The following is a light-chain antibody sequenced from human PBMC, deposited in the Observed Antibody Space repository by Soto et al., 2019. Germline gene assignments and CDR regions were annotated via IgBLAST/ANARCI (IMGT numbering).Light chain of an antibody. V-gene: IGLV1-40*01. Sequence: QSVLTQPPSVSGAPGQRVTISCTGSSSNIGAGYDVHWYQQLPGTAPKLLIYGNSNRPSGVPDRFSGSKSGTSASLAITGLQAEDEADYYGQSYDSSLSASVFGGGTMLTVL. CDR1: SSNIGAGYD. CDR2: GNS. J-gene: IGLJ2*01. CDR3: QSYDSSLSASV.